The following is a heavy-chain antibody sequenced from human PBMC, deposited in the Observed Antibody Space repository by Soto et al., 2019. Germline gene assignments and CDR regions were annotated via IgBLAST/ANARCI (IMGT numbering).Heavy chain of an antibody. V-gene: IGHV3-33*01. D-gene: IGHD6-13*01. CDR3: ASEAAAALDTPFDY. CDR2: IWYDGSNK. J-gene: IGHJ4*02. CDR1: GFTFSSYG. Sequence: QVQLVESGGGVVQPGRSLRLSCAASGFTFSSYGMHWVRQAPGKGLEWVAVIWYDGSNKYYADSVKGRFTISRDNSKNTLYLQMNSLRAEDTAVYYCASEAAAALDTPFDYWGQGTLVTVSS.